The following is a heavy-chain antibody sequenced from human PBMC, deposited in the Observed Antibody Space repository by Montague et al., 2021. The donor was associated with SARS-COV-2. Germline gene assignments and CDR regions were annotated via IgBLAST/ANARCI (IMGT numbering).Heavy chain of an antibody. Sequence: SETLSLTCTVSGGSVSSSPYYWGWIRQPPGRGLEWVGSISYSGRTXFSPSLKSRLTISVDSSENQFSLRLSSVTAADTAVYYCASSDYYGSGTYVYNYYMDVWGKGTTVTVSS. CDR2: ISYSGRT. CDR3: ASSDYYGSGTYVYNYYMDV. J-gene: IGHJ6*03. CDR1: GGSVSSSPYY. D-gene: IGHD3-10*01. V-gene: IGHV4-39*01.